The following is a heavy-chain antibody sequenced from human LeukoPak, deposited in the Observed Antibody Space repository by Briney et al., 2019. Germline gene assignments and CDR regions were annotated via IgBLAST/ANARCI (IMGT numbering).Heavy chain of an antibody. CDR2: ISYDESNK. D-gene: IGHD1-1*01. CDR1: GFTFSSYG. CDR3: AKGRNDPSGYCFDY. V-gene: IGHV3-30*18. Sequence: PGRSLRLSCAASGFTFSSYGMHWVRQAPGKGLEWVAVISYDESNKYYADSVKGRLTISRDNSKNTLYLQMNTLRADDTAVYYCAKGRNDPSGYCFDYWGQGTLVTVSS. J-gene: IGHJ4*02.